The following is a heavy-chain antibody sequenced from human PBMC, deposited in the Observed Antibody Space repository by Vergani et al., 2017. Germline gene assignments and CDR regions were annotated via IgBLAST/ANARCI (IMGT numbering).Heavy chain of an antibody. J-gene: IGHJ6*03. CDR1: GFTFSSYW. CDR2: IKQDGSEK. Sequence: EVQLVESGGGLVQPGGSLRLSCAASGFTFSSYWMSWVRQAPGKGLEWVANIKQDGSEKYYVDSVKGRFTISRDNAKNSLYLQMNSLRAEETAVYYWARDEVGHCSSTSCLQGRYYYYYMDVWGKGTTVTVSS. CDR3: ARDEVGHCSSTSCLQGRYYYYYMDV. D-gene: IGHD2-2*01. V-gene: IGHV3-7*01.